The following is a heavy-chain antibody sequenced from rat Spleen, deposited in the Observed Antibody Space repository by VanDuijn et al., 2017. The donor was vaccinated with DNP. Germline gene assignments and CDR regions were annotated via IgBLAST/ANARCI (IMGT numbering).Heavy chain of an antibody. CDR1: GFSLSSYG. Sequence: QTQLKESGPGLVQPSQTLSLTCTVSGFSLSSYGVNWVRQPPGKGLEWVAAISSGGGTYYNSVLKSRLSISRDTSKSQVFLKMNSLPTEDTAIYFCTRDRYNSFDYWGQGVMVTVSS. CDR3: TRDRYNSFDY. CDR2: ISSGGGT. V-gene: IGHV2S12*01. D-gene: IGHD1-5*01. J-gene: IGHJ2*01.